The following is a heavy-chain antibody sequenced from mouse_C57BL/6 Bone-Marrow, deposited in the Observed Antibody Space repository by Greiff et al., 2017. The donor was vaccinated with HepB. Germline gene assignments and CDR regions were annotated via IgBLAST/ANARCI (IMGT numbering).Heavy chain of an antibody. CDR3: ARYLVYYYGSTLFAY. D-gene: IGHD1-1*01. J-gene: IGHJ3*01. CDR2: ILPGSGST. V-gene: IGHV1-9*01. Sequence: VQGVESGAELMKPGASVKLSCKATGYTFTGYWIEWVKQRPGHGLEWIGEILPGSGSTNYNEKFKGKATFTADTSSNTAYMQLSSLTTEDSAIYYCARYLVYYYGSTLFAYWGQGTLVTVSA. CDR1: GYTFTGYW.